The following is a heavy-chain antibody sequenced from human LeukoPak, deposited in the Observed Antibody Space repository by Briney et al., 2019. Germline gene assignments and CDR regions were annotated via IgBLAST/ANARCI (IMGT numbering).Heavy chain of an antibody. CDR2: IYSGGTT. Sequence: GGSLRLSCAASGFTVSSNYMSWVRQAPGKGLEWVSVIYSGGTTYYADSVKGRFTISRDNSKNTLYLQMDSLRAEDTAVYYCARGRGAYYYYMDVWGKGTTVTVSS. D-gene: IGHD3-10*01. J-gene: IGHJ6*03. CDR3: ARGRGAYYYYMDV. CDR1: GFTVSSNY. V-gene: IGHV3-53*01.